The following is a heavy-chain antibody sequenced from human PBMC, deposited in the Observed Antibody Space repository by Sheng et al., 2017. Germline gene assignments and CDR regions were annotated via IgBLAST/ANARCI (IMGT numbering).Heavy chain of an antibody. D-gene: IGHD3-22*01. Sequence: QVQLVQSGAEVKKPGSSVKVSCKASGGIFSNNAISWVRQAPGQGLEWMGGIIPMYDIASYAQKFQGRVTITADKSTSTAYMELSSLRSEDRAVYYCARERYYDSSVTFDIWGQGTMVTVSS. CDR3: ARERYYDSSVTFDI. CDR1: GGIFSNNA. CDR2: IIPMYDIA. V-gene: IGHV1-69*14. J-gene: IGHJ3*02.